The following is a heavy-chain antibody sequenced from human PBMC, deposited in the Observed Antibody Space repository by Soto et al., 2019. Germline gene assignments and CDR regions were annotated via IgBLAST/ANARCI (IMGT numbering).Heavy chain of an antibody. D-gene: IGHD3-10*01. Sequence: SLRLSCAASGFTFSSYAMSWVRQAPGKGLEWVSAISGSGGSTYYADSVKGRFTISRDNSKNTLYLQMNSLRAEDTAVYYCAKSITMVRGAIILNYYYYYGMDVWGQGTTVTVSS. CDR3: AKSITMVRGAIILNYYYYYGMDV. CDR1: GFTFSSYA. J-gene: IGHJ6*02. CDR2: ISGSGGST. V-gene: IGHV3-23*01.